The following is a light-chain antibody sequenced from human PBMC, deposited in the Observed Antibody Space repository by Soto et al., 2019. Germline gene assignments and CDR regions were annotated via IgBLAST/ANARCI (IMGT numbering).Light chain of an antibody. CDR2: AAY. CDR3: KQYYSYQPN. J-gene: IGKJ4*01. Sequence: ILRTQSPSSLSASTGDRFTITCRASQGISSYLAWYQQRPGKAPKLLIYAAYNLQSGVQSRFSGSGSGTDFTLTISRMQSEDFETYSFKQYYSYQPNFRGGTKV. V-gene: IGKV1-8*01. CDR1: QGISSY.